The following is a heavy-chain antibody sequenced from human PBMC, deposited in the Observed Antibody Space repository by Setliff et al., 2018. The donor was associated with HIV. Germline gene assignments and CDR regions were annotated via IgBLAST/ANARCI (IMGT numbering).Heavy chain of an antibody. Sequence: PSETLSLTCTVSGGSISTYYWSWIRQPPGKGLEWIGRIYTSGTTNFNPSLKSRVTISRDPSKNQFSLNLNSVTAADTAVYYCAREEYSYIDFWGQGTLVTVSS. J-gene: IGHJ4*02. CDR3: AREEYSYIDF. V-gene: IGHV4-4*08. CDR1: GGSISTYY. CDR2: IYTSGTT. D-gene: IGHD3-16*02.